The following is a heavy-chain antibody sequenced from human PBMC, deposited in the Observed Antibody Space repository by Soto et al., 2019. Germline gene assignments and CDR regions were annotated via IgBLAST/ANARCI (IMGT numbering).Heavy chain of an antibody. CDR2: IIPIFGTA. CDR3: ARTLESIVVVTAWEYYYGMDV. D-gene: IGHD2-21*02. V-gene: IGHV1-69*13. J-gene: IGHJ6*02. CDR1: GGTFSSYA. Sequence: GASVKVSCKASGGTFSSYAISWVRQAPGQGLEWMGGIIPIFGTANYAQKFQGRVTITADESTSTAYMELSSLRSEDTAVYYCARTLESIVVVTAWEYYYGMDVWGQGTTVTVSS.